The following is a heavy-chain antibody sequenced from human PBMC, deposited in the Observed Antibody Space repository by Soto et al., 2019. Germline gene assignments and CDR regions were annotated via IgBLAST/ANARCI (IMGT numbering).Heavy chain of an antibody. CDR3: ARGVEYSSSSFPKDYYYYMDV. CDR1: GGSISSGGYY. D-gene: IGHD6-6*01. CDR2: IYYSGST. J-gene: IGHJ6*03. V-gene: IGHV4-31*03. Sequence: PSXTLSLTCTVSGGSISSGGYYWSWIRQHPGKGLEWIGYIYYSGSTYYNPSLKSRVTISVDTSKNQFSLKLSSVTAADTAVYYCARGVEYSSSSFPKDYYYYMDVWGKGTTVTVSS.